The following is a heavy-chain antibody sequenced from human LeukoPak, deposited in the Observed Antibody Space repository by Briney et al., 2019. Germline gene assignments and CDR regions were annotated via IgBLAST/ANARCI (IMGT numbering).Heavy chain of an antibody. Sequence: SVKVSCKASGGTFSSYAISWVRQAPGQGLEWMGGIIPIFGTANYAQKFQGRVTITADESTSTAYMELGSLRSEDTAVYYCARGQRVGAVRPFDYWGQGTLVTVPS. CDR1: GGTFSSYA. CDR3: ARGQRVGAVRPFDY. CDR2: IIPIFGTA. V-gene: IGHV1-69*13. D-gene: IGHD1-26*01. J-gene: IGHJ4*02.